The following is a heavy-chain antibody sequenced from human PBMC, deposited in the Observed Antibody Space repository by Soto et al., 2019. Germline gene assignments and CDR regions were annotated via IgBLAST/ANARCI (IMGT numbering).Heavy chain of an antibody. CDR2: INAGNGNT. D-gene: IGHD6-19*01. V-gene: IGHV1-3*01. CDR3: AREKQWLAPGFDY. Sequence: ASVKVSCKASGYTFTSYAMHWVRQAPGQRLEWMGWINAGNGNTKYSQKFQGRVTITRDTSASTAYMELSSLRSEDTAVYYCAREKQWLAPGFDYWGQGTLVTGSS. J-gene: IGHJ4*02. CDR1: GYTFTSYA.